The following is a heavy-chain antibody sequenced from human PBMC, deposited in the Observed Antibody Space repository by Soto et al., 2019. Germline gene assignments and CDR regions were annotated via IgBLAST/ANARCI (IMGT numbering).Heavy chain of an antibody. Sequence: EVQLLESGGGLVQPGGSLRLSCAASGFTFSSYAMNWVRLAPGKGLEWVSSISGSGSGTYYADSVKGRFTISRDNSKNTLYLQVNSPTAEDTALYYCAKGPSGGKGFYFDYWGQGALVTVSS. V-gene: IGHV3-23*01. CDR1: GFTFSSYA. D-gene: IGHD2-15*01. J-gene: IGHJ4*02. CDR3: AKGPSGGKGFYFDY. CDR2: ISGSGSGT.